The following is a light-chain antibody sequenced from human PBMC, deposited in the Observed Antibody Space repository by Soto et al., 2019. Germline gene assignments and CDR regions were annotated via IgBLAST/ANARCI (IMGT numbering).Light chain of an antibody. J-gene: IGKJ5*01. Sequence: DIRMRKAPTSRSASVEDRITITCRASQSISSWLAWYQQKPGKAPKLLIYKASSLESGIPDRFSGSGSGTDFTLTISSLQPEDFATYYCQHFDNYLIT. CDR3: QHFDNYLIT. V-gene: IGKV1-5*03. CDR1: QSISSW. CDR2: KAS.